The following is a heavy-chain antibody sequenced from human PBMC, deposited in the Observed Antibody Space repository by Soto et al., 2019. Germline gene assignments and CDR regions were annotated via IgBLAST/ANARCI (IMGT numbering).Heavy chain of an antibody. CDR1: GYSFTSYW. V-gene: IGHV5-51*01. CDR3: ASRWTGYVGREFEI. Sequence: GESLKISCKGSGYSFTSYWIGWVRQMPGNGLEWMGIIYPGHSETRYSPSFQGQVTISADKSIRTAYLQWSSLKPSDPALYYWASRWTGYVGREFEIWGQGTMVTVSS. J-gene: IGHJ3*02. D-gene: IGHD5-12*01. CDR2: IYPGHSET.